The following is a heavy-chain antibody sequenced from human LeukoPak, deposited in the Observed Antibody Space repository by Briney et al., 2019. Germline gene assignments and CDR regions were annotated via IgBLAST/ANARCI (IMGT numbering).Heavy chain of an antibody. CDR3: VRVAPYCGGDCYSRFFDY. D-gene: IGHD2-21*01. V-gene: IGHV3-72*01. CDR2: SRNKDNRYTT. Sequence: PGGSLRLSCAASGFTFSNAWMSWVRQAPGKRLEWVGRSRNKDNRYTTDYAASVKGRFTISREESRNSLYLQMNSLTTEDTAIYYCVRVAPYCGGDCYSRFFDYWGQGALVTVSS. J-gene: IGHJ4*02. CDR1: GFTFSNAW.